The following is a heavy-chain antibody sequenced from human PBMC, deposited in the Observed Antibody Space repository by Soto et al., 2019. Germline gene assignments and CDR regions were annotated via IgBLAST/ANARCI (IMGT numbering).Heavy chain of an antibody. J-gene: IGHJ4*02. D-gene: IGHD4-17*01. CDR3: ARVAYGDYLGRLGGFDY. V-gene: IGHV3-23*01. CDR2: ISGSGGST. Sequence: PGGSLRLSCAASGFTFSSYAMSWVRQAPGKGLEWVSAISGSGGSTYYAASVKGRFTISRDNSKNTLYLQMNSLRAEDTAVYYCARVAYGDYLGRLGGFDYWGQGTLVTVSS. CDR1: GFTFSSYA.